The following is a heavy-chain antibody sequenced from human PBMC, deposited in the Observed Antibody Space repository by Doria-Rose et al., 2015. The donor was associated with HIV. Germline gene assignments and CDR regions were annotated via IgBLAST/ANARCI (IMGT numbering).Heavy chain of an antibody. CDR3: ARIKSSRWYHKYYFDF. D-gene: IGHD6-13*01. CDR1: GVSLSSPGMG. Sequence: QITLKESSPVLVKPTETLTLTCTVSGVSLSSPGMGVSWIRQPPGKALEWLANIFSDDERSYKTSLKSRLTISRGTSKGQVVLTMTDMDPVDTATYYCARIKSSRWYHKYYFDFWGQGTLVIVSA. J-gene: IGHJ4*02. V-gene: IGHV2-26*01. CDR2: IFSDDER.